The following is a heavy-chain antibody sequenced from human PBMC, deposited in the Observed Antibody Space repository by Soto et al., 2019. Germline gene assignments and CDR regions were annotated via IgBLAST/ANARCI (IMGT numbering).Heavy chain of an antibody. CDR3: ARLPKGSTVTS. Sequence: EVQLVESGGGLVQPGGSLRLSCTASGFTFSSYWMSWVRQAPGKGLEWVANIKHDGSEKNYVDSVKGRFTISRDNAKNSLFLHMNSLRDDDTAVYYCARLPKGSTVTSWGQGTLVTVSS. V-gene: IGHV3-7*01. CDR1: GFTFSSYW. D-gene: IGHD4-17*01. CDR2: IKHDGSEK. J-gene: IGHJ4*02.